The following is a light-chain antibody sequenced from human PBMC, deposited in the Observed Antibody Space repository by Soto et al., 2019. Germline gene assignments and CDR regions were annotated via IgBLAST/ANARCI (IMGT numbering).Light chain of an antibody. CDR1: SSAVGNYNY. CDR2: NVN. CDR3: SSFTSSTTYV. J-gene: IGLJ1*01. Sequence: QSVLTQSASVSGSPGQSITISCTGTSSAVGNYNYVSLYQQHPGEVPKLIIFNVNNRPSGVSNRFSGSKSGNTASLTISGLQAEDEADYYCSSFTSSTTYVFGTGTKVTVL. V-gene: IGLV2-14*01.